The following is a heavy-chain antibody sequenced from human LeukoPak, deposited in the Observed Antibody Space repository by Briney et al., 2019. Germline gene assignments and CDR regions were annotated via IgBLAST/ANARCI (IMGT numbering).Heavy chain of an antibody. D-gene: IGHD3-3*01. Sequence: GESLKISCKGSGYSFTSYWIGWVRQMPGKGLEWMGIIYPGDSDTRYSPSFQGQVTISADKSISTAYLQWSSLKASDTAMYYCARGLTIFGVVIRSFDYWGREPWSPSPQ. J-gene: IGHJ4*02. CDR3: ARGLTIFGVVIRSFDY. CDR1: GYSFTSYW. V-gene: IGHV5-51*01. CDR2: IYPGDSDT.